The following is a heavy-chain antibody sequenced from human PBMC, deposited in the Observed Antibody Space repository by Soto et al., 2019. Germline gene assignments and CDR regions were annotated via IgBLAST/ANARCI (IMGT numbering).Heavy chain of an antibody. Sequence: GGSLRLSCAASGFTFSSYAMHWVRQAPGKGLEWVAVISYDGSNKYYADSVKGRFTISRDNSKNTLYLQMNSLRAEDTAVYYCARAIIAAACNYGMDVWGQGTTVTVSS. V-gene: IGHV3-30*04. CDR2: ISYDGSNK. CDR3: ARAIIAAACNYGMDV. CDR1: GFTFSSYA. D-gene: IGHD6-13*01. J-gene: IGHJ6*02.